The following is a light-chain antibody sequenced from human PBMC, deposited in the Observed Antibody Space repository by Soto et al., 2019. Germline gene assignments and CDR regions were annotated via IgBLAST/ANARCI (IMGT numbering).Light chain of an antibody. CDR3: QQRSNWRVT. Sequence: IVLTQSPATLSLSPGERATLSCRASQSVNIYLAWYQQKPGQAPRLLINNAFNRATGIPARFSGSGSGTDGTITISSLENEDSAVYYCQQRSNWRVTFGGGTKVDIK. J-gene: IGKJ4*01. CDR2: NAF. CDR1: QSVNIY. V-gene: IGKV3-11*01.